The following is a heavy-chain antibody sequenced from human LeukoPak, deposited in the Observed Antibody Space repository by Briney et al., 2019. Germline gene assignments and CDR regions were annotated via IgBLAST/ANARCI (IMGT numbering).Heavy chain of an antibody. CDR3: ARRTVGEFDP. D-gene: IGHD3/OR15-3a*01. CDR2: IYHSGST. CDR1: GGCISSSNW. Sequence: PSETLSLTCAVSGGCISSSNWWSWVRQPPGKGLEWIGEIYHSGSTNYNPSLKSRVTVSVDTSKNQFSLKLSSVTAADTAVYYCARRTVGEFDPWGQGTLVTVSS. V-gene: IGHV4-4*02. J-gene: IGHJ5*02.